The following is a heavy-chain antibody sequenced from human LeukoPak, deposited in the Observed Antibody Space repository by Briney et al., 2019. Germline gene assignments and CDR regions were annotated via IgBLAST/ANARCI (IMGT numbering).Heavy chain of an antibody. CDR1: GYTFTGYY. Sequence: ASVKVSCKASGYTFTGYYMHWVRQAPGQGLEWMGRINPNSGGTNYAQRFQGRVTMTGDTSISTAYMELSRLRSDDTAVYYCARDPQFYDSSGYDTWGQGTLVTVSS. V-gene: IGHV1-2*06. CDR3: ARDPQFYDSSGYDT. CDR2: INPNSGGT. J-gene: IGHJ5*02. D-gene: IGHD3-22*01.